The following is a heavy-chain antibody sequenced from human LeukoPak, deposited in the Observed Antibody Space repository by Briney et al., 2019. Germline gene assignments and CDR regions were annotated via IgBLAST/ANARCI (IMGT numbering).Heavy chain of an antibody. CDR3: ASTSEAGTVDS. D-gene: IGHD6-13*01. Sequence: GGSLRLSCAASGFTFSSYWMHWVRQAPGKGLVWVSRINGDGSSTSYADSVKGRFTISRDNAMNSLFLQMNSLRAEDTAVYYCASTSEAGTVDSWGQGTLVTVSS. CDR1: GFTFSSYW. J-gene: IGHJ4*02. CDR2: INGDGSST. V-gene: IGHV3-74*01.